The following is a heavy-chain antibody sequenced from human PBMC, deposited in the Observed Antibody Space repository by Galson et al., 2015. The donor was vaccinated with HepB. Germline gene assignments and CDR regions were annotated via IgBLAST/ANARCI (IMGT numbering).Heavy chain of an antibody. Sequence: SVKVPCKASGYTFTSYGISWVRQAPGQGLEWMGWISAYNGNTNYAQKLQGRVTMTTDTSTSTAYMELRSLRSDDTAVYYCARIRWELQRYYFDYWGQGTLVTVSS. CDR2: ISAYNGNT. CDR3: ARIRWELQRYYFDY. CDR1: GYTFTSYG. D-gene: IGHD1-26*01. V-gene: IGHV1-18*04. J-gene: IGHJ4*02.